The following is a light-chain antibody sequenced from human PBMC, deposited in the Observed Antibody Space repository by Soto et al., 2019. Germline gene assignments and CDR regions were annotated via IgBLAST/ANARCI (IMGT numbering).Light chain of an antibody. CDR1: SSDVGGYNY. CDR3: SSYTSSSTLV. Sequence: QSVLPQPASVSGSPGQSITISCTGTSSDVGGYNYVSWYQQRPGKAPKLMIYEVSNRPSGVSNRFSGSKSGNTASLTISGLQAEDEADYYCSSYTSSSTLVFGTGTKVTVL. V-gene: IGLV2-14*01. CDR2: EVS. J-gene: IGLJ1*01.